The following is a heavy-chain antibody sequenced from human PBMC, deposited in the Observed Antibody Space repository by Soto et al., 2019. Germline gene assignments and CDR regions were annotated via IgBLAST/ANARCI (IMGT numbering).Heavy chain of an antibody. CDR2: IYYSGST. CDR3: ARDSSVGTRFDP. Sequence: SETLSLTCTVSGGSISSGGYYWSWIRQHPGKGLEWIGYIYYSGSTYYNPSLKSRVTISVDTSKNQFSLKLSSVTAADTAVYYCARDSSVGTRFDPWGQGTLVTVSS. CDR1: GGSISSGGYY. D-gene: IGHD7-27*01. V-gene: IGHV4-31*03. J-gene: IGHJ5*02.